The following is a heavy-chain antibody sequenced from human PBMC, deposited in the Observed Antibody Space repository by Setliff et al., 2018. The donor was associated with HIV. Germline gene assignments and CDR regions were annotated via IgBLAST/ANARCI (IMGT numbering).Heavy chain of an antibody. CDR1: GGSISGHY. Sequence: PSETLSLTCTVSGGSISGHYWSWIRQPPGKGLEWIAYIFYTGSTNYNPSLKSRVTISVDTSKNQFFLKLSSVTAADTAVYYCVRGYCSSTTCYDDYYYMDVWGQGTVVTVSS. D-gene: IGHD2-2*01. J-gene: IGHJ6*02. CDR2: IFYTGST. V-gene: IGHV4-59*11. CDR3: VRGYCSSTTCYDDYYYMDV.